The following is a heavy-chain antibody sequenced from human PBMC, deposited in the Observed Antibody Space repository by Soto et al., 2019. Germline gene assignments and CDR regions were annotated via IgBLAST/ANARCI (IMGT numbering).Heavy chain of an antibody. J-gene: IGHJ6*03. Sequence: ASVKVSCKASGYTFTSYAMHWVRQAPGQRLEWMGWINAGNGNTNYAQKFQGRVKITADTSTSTAYMELSSLRSEDTAVYYCARGLPYSYGTPTGYYYYMDVWGKGTTVTVSS. D-gene: IGHD5-18*01. CDR1: GYTFTSYA. CDR2: INAGNGNT. CDR3: ARGLPYSYGTPTGYYYYMDV. V-gene: IGHV1-3*01.